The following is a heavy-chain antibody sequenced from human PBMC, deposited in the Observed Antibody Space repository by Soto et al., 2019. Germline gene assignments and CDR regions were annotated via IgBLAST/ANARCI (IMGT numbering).Heavy chain of an antibody. CDR2: ISSSSSYI. V-gene: IGHV3-21*01. CDR3: ARADNWAWYFDL. CDR1: GFTFSSYS. J-gene: IGHJ2*01. D-gene: IGHD2-15*01. Sequence: EVQLVESGGGLVKPGGSLRLSCAASGFTFSSYSMNWVRQAPGKGLEWVSSISSSSSYIYYADSVKGRFTISRDNAKNSLYLQMNSLSAEDTAVYYCARADNWAWYFDLWGRGTLVTVSS.